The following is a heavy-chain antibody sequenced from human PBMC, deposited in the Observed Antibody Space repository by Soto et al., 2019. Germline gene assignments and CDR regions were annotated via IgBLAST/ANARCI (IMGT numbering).Heavy chain of an antibody. J-gene: IGHJ4*02. V-gene: IGHV4-61*08. CDR3: GRGVGNSRGTSFDY. CDR2: IHHTGST. Sequence: LSLTCTVSGGSVSTIGYYWSWIRQPPGKGLEWIGFIHHTGSTTYNPSLKSRITMSMDTCKTQFSLHLSSVTAAATAVYYCGRGVGNSRGTSFDYWGQGALVTVSS. D-gene: IGHD3-22*01. CDR1: GGSVSTIGYY.